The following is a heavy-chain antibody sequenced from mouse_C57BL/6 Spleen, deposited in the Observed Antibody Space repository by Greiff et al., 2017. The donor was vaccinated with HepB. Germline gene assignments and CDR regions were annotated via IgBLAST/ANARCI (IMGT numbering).Heavy chain of an antibody. CDR2: ISDGGSYT. CDR3: ARGVYFDV. V-gene: IGHV5-4*01. CDR1: GFTFSSYA. J-gene: IGHJ1*03. Sequence: EVHLVESGGGLVKPGGSLKLSCAASGFTFSSYAMSWVRQTPEKRLEWVATISDGGSYTYYPDNVKGRFTISRDNAKNNLYLQMSHLKSEDTAMYYCARGVYFDVWGTGTTVTVSS.